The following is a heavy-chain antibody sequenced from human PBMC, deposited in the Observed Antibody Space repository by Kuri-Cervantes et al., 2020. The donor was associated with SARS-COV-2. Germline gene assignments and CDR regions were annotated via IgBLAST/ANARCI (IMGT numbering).Heavy chain of an antibody. CDR1: GGSISSGGYS. V-gene: IGHV4-30-2*01. J-gene: IGHJ4*02. CDR2: IYHSGST. Sequence: SETLSLTCAVSGGSISSGGYSWSWIRQPPGKGLEWIGYIYHSGSTYYNPSLKSRVTISVDTSKNQFSLKLSSVTAADTAVYYCARGRSRITIFGVVISGVGYYFDYWGQGTLVTVSS. CDR3: ARGRSRITIFGVVISGVGYYFDY. D-gene: IGHD3-3*01.